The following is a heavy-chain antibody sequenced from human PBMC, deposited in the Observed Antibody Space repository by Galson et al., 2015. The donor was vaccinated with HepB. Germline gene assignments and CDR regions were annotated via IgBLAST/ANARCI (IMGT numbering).Heavy chain of an antibody. CDR1: GFTFSSYA. J-gene: IGHJ4*02. CDR3: ARDWRDDYSFDY. D-gene: IGHD4-11*01. V-gene: IGHV3-30-3*01. Sequence: SLRLPCAASGFTFSSYAMHWVRQAPGKGLEWVAVISYDGSNKYYADSVKGRFTISRDNSKNTLYLQMNSLRAEDTAVYYCARDWRDDYSFDYWGQGTLVTVSS. CDR2: ISYDGSNK.